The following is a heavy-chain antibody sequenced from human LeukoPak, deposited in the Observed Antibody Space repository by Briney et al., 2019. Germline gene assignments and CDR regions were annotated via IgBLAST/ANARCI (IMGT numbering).Heavy chain of an antibody. CDR2: FDPEDGKT. J-gene: IGHJ4*02. V-gene: IGHV1-24*01. Sequence: ASVKVSCKVSGHALTELAMDWVRQAPGKGLEWMGCFDPEDGKTIYAQKFQGRVTMTKDTSTDTAYMEMSSLTSEDTAVYYCATNSGSYFLYWGQGTLVTVSS. D-gene: IGHD1-26*01. CDR3: ATNSGSYFLY. CDR1: GHALTELA.